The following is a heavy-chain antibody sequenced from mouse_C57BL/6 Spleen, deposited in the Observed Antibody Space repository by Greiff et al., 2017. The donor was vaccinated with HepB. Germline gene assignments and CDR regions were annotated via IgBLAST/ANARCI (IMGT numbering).Heavy chain of an antibody. J-gene: IGHJ4*01. Sequence: VQLQQSGPELVKPGASVKIPCKASGYTFTDYNMDWVKQSHGKSLEWIGDINPNNGGTIYNQKFKGKATLTVDKSSSTAYMERRSLTSEDTAVYYCARGIYYYGSSYVGYAMDYWGQGTSVTVSS. CDR1: GYTFTDYN. D-gene: IGHD1-1*01. CDR2: INPNNGGT. V-gene: IGHV1-18*01. CDR3: ARGIYYYGSSYVGYAMDY.